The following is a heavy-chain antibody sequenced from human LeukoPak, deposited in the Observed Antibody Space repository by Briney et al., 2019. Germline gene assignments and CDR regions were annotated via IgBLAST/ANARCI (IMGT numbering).Heavy chain of an antibody. D-gene: IGHD3/OR15-3a*01. V-gene: IGHV3-43*01. CDR2: ISWDGGST. CDR3: AKDIGLVYYYYMDV. Sequence: PGGSLRLSCAASGFTFDDYTMHWVRQAPGKGLEWVSLISWDGGSTYYADSVKGRFTISRDNSKNSLYLQMNSLRTEDTALYYCAKDIGLVYYYYMDVWGKGTTVTVSS. J-gene: IGHJ6*03. CDR1: GFTFDDYT.